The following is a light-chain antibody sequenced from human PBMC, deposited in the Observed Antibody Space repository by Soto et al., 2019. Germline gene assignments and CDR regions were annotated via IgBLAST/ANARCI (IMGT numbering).Light chain of an antibody. J-gene: IGLJ3*02. CDR1: SSNIGSNY. V-gene: IGLV1-47*01. CDR3: AAWDDSLSGPGV. Sequence: VLTQPPSASGTPGQRVTISCSGSSSNIGSNYVYWYQQLPGTAPKLLIYRNNQRPSGVPDRFSGSKSGTSASLAISGLRSEDEADYYCAAWDDSLSGPGVFGGGTKLTVL. CDR2: RNN.